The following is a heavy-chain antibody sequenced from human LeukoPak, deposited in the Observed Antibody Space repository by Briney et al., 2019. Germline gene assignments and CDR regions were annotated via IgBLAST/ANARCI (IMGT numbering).Heavy chain of an antibody. CDR1: GFTFSNFW. D-gene: IGHD3-3*01. V-gene: IGHV3-74*01. Sequence: GGSLSLSCAASGFTFSNFWMHWVRQAPGKGLVWVSRINSDESSTSYEDSVKSRFTISRNNAENTLYLQMNSLRAEDTAVYFCATGQLWSSYYYDYWGQGTMVTVSS. J-gene: IGHJ4*02. CDR2: INSDESST. CDR3: ATGQLWSSYYYDY.